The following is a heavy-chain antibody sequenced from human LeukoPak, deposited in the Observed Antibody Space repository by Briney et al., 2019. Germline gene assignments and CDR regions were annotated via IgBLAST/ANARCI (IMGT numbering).Heavy chain of an antibody. CDR1: GGSISSGGYY. J-gene: IGHJ4*02. CDR2: IYYSGST. CDR3: ARATAAYCGGDCYSGGVHYQLDY. V-gene: IGHV4-31*03. Sequence: PSQTLSLTCTVSGGSISSGGYYWSWIRQHPGKGLEWIGYIYYSGSTYYNPSLKSRVTISVDTSKNQFSLKLGSVTAADKAVYYCARATAAYCGGDCYSGGVHYQLDYWGQGTLVTVSS. D-gene: IGHD2-21*02.